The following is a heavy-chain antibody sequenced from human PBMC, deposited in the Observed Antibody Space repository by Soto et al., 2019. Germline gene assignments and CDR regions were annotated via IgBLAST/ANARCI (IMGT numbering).Heavy chain of an antibody. CDR1: GGSISSGGYY. Sequence: QVQLQESGPGLVKPSQTLSLTCTVSGGSISSGGYYWSWIRQHPGKGLEWIGYIYYSGSTYYNPSRKRRGTIPVDTSKNQFSLKLSSVSAADTAVYYCARSGYSYGPNPLLYWGQGTLVTVSS. J-gene: IGHJ4*02. CDR2: IYYSGST. V-gene: IGHV4-31*03. CDR3: ARSGYSYGPNPLLY. D-gene: IGHD5-18*01.